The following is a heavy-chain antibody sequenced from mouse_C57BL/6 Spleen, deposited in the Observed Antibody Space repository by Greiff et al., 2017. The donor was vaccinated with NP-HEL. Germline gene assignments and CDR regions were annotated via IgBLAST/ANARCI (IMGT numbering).Heavy chain of an antibody. D-gene: IGHD2-1*01. Sequence: DVQLQESGGGLVKPGGSLKLSCAASGFTFSDYGMHWVRQAPEKGLEWVAYISSGSSTIYYADTVKGRFTISRDNAKNTLFLQMTSLRSEDTAMYYCARHDYGNRYYFDDWGQGTTLTVSS. J-gene: IGHJ2*01. CDR2: ISSGSSTI. CDR3: ARHDYGNRYYFDD. CDR1: GFTFSDYG. V-gene: IGHV5-17*01.